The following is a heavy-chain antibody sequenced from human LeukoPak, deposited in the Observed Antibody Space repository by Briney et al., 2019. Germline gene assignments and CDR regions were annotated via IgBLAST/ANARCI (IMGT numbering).Heavy chain of an antibody. Sequence: PGGSLRLSCAASGFTFSTHAMSWVRQAPGKGLEWVSDISASGGSTYYADSVKGRFTVSRDNSKNTLYLQMNSLRAEDTAIYYCAKDAAGPEYWGQGTLVTVSS. J-gene: IGHJ4*02. D-gene: IGHD6-13*01. CDR2: ISASGGST. CDR1: GFTFSTHA. CDR3: AKDAAGPEY. V-gene: IGHV3-23*01.